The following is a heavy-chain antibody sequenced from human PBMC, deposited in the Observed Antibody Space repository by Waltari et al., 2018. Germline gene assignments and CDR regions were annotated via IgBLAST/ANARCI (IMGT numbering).Heavy chain of an antibody. CDR1: GYSISSGYY. J-gene: IGHJ4*02. CDR3: ARHKPLVRELLPGGSFDY. Sequence: QVQLQESGPGLVKPSETLSLTCAVSGYSISSGYYWGWIRQPPGKGLEWIGSIYHSGSTYYHPSLKSRVTISVDTSKNQFSLKLSSVTAADTAVYYCARHKPLVRELLPGGSFDYWGQGTLVTVSS. CDR2: IYHSGST. V-gene: IGHV4-38-2*01. D-gene: IGHD1-26*01.